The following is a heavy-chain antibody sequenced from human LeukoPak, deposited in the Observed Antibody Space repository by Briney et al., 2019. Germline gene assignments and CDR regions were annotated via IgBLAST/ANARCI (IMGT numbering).Heavy chain of an antibody. CDR3: ARDGARQKYYYGSGSQMSGNNWFDP. D-gene: IGHD3-10*01. V-gene: IGHV4-39*07. Sequence: PSETLSLTCTASGVSISSSSYYWGWIRQPPGKGLEWIGRYYYSGSTYYDPSLKSRVTISVDMSMNQFSLKLSSVTAADTAVYYGARDGARQKYYYGSGSQMSGNNWFDPWGQGTLVTVSS. J-gene: IGHJ5*02. CDR1: GVSISSSSYY. CDR2: YYYSGST.